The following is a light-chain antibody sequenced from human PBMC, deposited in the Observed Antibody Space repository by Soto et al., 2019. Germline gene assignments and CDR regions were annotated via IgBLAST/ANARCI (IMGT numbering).Light chain of an antibody. Sequence: EIVLTQSPGTLSLSPGERATLSCRASQSISSSYLVWYQQKPGQVPRLLIYGASNRATGIPDRFSGSGSGTDFTLTISRLEPEDFAVYYCQQSGSSPLTFGGGTKVEIK. CDR2: GAS. CDR1: QSISSSY. CDR3: QQSGSSPLT. V-gene: IGKV3-20*01. J-gene: IGKJ4*01.